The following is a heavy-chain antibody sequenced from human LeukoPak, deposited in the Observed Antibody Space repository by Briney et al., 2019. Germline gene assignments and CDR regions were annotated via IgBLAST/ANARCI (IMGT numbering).Heavy chain of an antibody. D-gene: IGHD5-24*01. Sequence: SETLSLTCTVSGDSISGYYWNWIRQPPGKGLEWIGYIYYSGGAKYNPSLKSRVTISVDTSKNQFSLNLSSVTAADTAVYYCARQGLEMTTIAHFDFWGQGTLVTVSS. CDR2: IYYSGGA. J-gene: IGHJ4*02. CDR3: ARQGLEMTTIAHFDF. CDR1: GDSISGYY. V-gene: IGHV4-59*08.